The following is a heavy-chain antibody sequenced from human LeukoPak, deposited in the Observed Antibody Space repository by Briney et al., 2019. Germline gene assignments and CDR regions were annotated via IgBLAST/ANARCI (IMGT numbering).Heavy chain of an antibody. J-gene: IGHJ4*02. CDR2: IYHSGST. D-gene: IGHD3-16*02. Sequence: SETLSLTCAVSGGSISSGGYSWSWIRQPPGKGLEWIGYIYHSGSTNYNPSLKSRVTISVDTSKNQFSLKLSSVTAADTAVYYCARGGRLSAINYWGQGTLVTVSS. CDR3: ARGGRLSAINY. CDR1: GGSISSGGYS. V-gene: IGHV4-30-2*01.